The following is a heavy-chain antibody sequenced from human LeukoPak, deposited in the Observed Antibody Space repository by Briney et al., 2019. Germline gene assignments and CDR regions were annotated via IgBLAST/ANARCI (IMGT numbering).Heavy chain of an antibody. J-gene: IGHJ5*02. CDR2: ISGSGSST. CDR3: GKYCAGSSCYGGFDP. D-gene: IGHD2-2*01. Sequence: GGSLRLSCAASGFTFTTYAMSWVRQAPGKGLQWVSAISGSGSSTNYADSAKGRFTISRDNSKNTLYLQMNSLRAEDTAVYYCGKYCAGSSCYGGFDPWGQGTLVTVSS. V-gene: IGHV3-23*01. CDR1: GFTFTTYA.